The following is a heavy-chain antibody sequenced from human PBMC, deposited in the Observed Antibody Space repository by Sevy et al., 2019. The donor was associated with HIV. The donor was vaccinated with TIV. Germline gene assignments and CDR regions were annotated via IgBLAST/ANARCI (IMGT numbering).Heavy chain of an antibody. CDR1: GYTFTSYG. CDR3: ARESGSGSYYGHYYYGMDV. V-gene: IGHV1-18*01. CDR2: ISAYNGNT. D-gene: IGHD3-10*01. J-gene: IGHJ6*02. Sequence: AAVKVSCKASGYTFTSYGISWVRQAPGQGLEWMGWISAYNGNTNYAQKLQGRVTMTTDTSTSTAYMELRSLRSDDTAVYDCARESGSGSYYGHYYYGMDVWGQGTAVSVSS.